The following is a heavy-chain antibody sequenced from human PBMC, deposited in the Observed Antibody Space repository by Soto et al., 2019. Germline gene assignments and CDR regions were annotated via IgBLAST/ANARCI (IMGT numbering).Heavy chain of an antibody. CDR1: GYTFTGYY. CDR2: INPNSGGT. Sequence: KFSCKASGYTFTGYYMHWVRQAPGQGLEWMGWINPNSGGTNYAQKFQGRVTMTRDTSISTAYMELSRLRSDDTAVYYCARDRGIILTGPKGWFDPWGQGTLVTVSS. D-gene: IGHD3-9*01. J-gene: IGHJ5*02. V-gene: IGHV1-2*02. CDR3: ARDRGIILTGPKGWFDP.